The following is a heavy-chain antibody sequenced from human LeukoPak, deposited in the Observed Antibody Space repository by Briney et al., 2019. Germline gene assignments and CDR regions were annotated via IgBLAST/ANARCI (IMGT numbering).Heavy chain of an antibody. V-gene: IGHV3-23*01. CDR3: AKSPTDYYDSSGYNHYFDY. D-gene: IGHD3-22*01. CDR2: ISGSGGST. CDR1: GFTFSSYA. J-gene: IGHJ4*02. Sequence: PGGSLRLSCAASGFTFSSYAMSWVRQAPGQGLEWVSAISGSGGSTYYADSVKGRFTISRDNSKNTLYLQMNSLRAEDTAVYYCAKSPTDYYDSSGYNHYFDYWGQGTLVTVSS.